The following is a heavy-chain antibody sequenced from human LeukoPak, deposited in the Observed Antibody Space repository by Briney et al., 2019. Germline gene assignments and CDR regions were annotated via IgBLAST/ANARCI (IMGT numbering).Heavy chain of an antibody. Sequence: SETLSLTCTVSGGSISGYYWSWVRQPPGKGREWGGDIYYSGSTNYNTSLKSRVTISVDTSKNQFSLTLSSVTAADTAVYYCARHNYYDSTARGAFDIWGQGTMVTVPS. CDR2: IYYSGST. CDR1: GGSISGYY. D-gene: IGHD3-22*01. J-gene: IGHJ3*02. V-gene: IGHV4-59*08. CDR3: ARHNYYDSTARGAFDI.